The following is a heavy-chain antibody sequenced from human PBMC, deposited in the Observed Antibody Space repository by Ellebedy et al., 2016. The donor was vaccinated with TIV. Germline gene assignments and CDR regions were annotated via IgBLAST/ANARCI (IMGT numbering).Heavy chain of an antibody. CDR1: GFTFSSYS. CDR3: ARGSPYNWNDHSAFDI. CDR2: ISSSSSYI. D-gene: IGHD1-1*01. V-gene: IGHV3-21*01. J-gene: IGHJ3*02. Sequence: GGSLRLXCAASGFTFSSYSMNWVRQAPGKGLEWVSSISSSSSYIYYADSVKGRFTISRDNAKNTLYLQVNSLRAEDTAVYYCARGSPYNWNDHSAFDIWGQGTMVTVSS.